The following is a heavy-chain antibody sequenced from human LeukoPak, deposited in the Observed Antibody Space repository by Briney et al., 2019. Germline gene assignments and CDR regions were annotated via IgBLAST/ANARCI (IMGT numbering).Heavy chain of an antibody. CDR2: INPNSGGT. Sequence: ASVKVSCKASGYTFTGYYMHWVRQAPGQGLEWMGWINPNSGGTNYAQKFQGRVTMTRDTSISTAYMELSRLRSVDTAVYYCARDLTNFNWNYGWFDPWGQGTLVTVSS. CDR1: GYTFTGYY. V-gene: IGHV1-2*02. D-gene: IGHD1-7*01. CDR3: ARDLTNFNWNYGWFDP. J-gene: IGHJ5*02.